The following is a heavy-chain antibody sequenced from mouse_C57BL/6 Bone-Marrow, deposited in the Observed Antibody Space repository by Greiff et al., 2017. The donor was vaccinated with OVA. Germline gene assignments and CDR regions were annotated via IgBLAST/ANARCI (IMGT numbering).Heavy chain of an antibody. J-gene: IGHJ1*03. V-gene: IGHV1-81*01. Sequence: LQESGAELARPGASVKLSCKASGYTFTSYGISWVKQRTGQGLEWIGEIYPRSGNTYYNEKFKGKATLTADKSSSTAYMELRSLTSEDSAVYFCAEGFPWYFDVWGTGTTVTVSS. CDR3: AEGFPWYFDV. CDR1: GYTFTSYG. CDR2: IYPRSGNT.